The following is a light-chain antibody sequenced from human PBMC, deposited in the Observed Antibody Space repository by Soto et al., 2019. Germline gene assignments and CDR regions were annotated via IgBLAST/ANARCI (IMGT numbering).Light chain of an antibody. CDR1: QNIQRW. CDR3: LNYHSDWT. J-gene: IGKJ1*01. Sequence: DTQMTQSPSTVSASVGDRITITCRASQNIQRWLAWYQQKPGKAPKLLIYKASSLERGVPSRFSAGESEVEFTLTISSLQPENFETYHHLNYHSDWTFGQGTKVEIK. V-gene: IGKV1-5*03. CDR2: KAS.